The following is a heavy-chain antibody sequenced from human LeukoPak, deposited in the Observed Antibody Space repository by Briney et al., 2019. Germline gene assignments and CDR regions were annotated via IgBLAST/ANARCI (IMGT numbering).Heavy chain of an antibody. CDR3: ARDERLLSFLK. J-gene: IGHJ4*02. CDR2: TSGSGENS. Sequence: GGSLRLSCAASGFTFSNYGMSWVRQAPGKGLEWVSVTSGSGENSYYADSVKGRFTISRDNFKNTLYLQMNSLRAEDTAIYYCARDERLLSFLKWGQGTLVTVSS. CDR1: GFTFSNYG. V-gene: IGHV3-23*01. D-gene: IGHD3-3*01.